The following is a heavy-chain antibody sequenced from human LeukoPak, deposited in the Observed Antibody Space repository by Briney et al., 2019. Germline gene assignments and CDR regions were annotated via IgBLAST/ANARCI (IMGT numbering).Heavy chain of an antibody. CDR1: GFTFSSYA. V-gene: IGHV3-30*04. CDR3: ARTYTVLNGYFLWGTPAYEYFQH. D-gene: IGHD2/OR15-2a*01. J-gene: IGHJ1*01. CDR2: ISYDGSNK. Sequence: PGGSLRLSCAASGFTFSSYAMHWVRQAPGKGLEWVAVISYDGSNKYYADSVKGRFTISRDNSKNTLYLQMNSLRAEDTAVYYCARTYTVLNGYFLWGTPAYEYFQHWGQGTLVTVSS.